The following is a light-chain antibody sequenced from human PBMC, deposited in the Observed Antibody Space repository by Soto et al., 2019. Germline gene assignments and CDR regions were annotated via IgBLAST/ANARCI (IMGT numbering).Light chain of an antibody. J-gene: IGKJ4*01. CDR2: KAS. CDR3: QQYEAYPLT. Sequence: DIQLTQSPSTLSASVGDRATITCRASQSISSWLAWYQQKPGKAPKLLVYKASSLESGVPSRVSGSGSWTEITLTISTLQTDEFATYYCQQYEAYPLTFGVGTKVEI. V-gene: IGKV1-5*03. CDR1: QSISSW.